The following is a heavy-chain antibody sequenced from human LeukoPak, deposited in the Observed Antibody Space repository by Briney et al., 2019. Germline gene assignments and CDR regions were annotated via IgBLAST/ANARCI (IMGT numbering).Heavy chain of an antibody. CDR2: ISSSSSYT. D-gene: IGHD6-19*01. Sequence: PGGSLRLSCAASGFTFSDYYMSWIRQAPGKGLEWVSYISSSSSYTNSADSVKGRFTISRDSARESLYLQMNSLRADDTAVYYCVRGVGIAVAGIRFDYWGQGTLVTVSS. V-gene: IGHV3-11*06. J-gene: IGHJ4*02. CDR3: VRGVGIAVAGIRFDY. CDR1: GFTFSDYY.